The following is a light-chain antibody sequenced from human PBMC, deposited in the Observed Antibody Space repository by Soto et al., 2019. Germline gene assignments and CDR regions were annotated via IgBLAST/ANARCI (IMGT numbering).Light chain of an antibody. CDR2: KAS. J-gene: IGKJ3*01. CDR1: QSISSW. CDR3: QQYNSYPFT. V-gene: IGKV1-5*03. Sequence: DIQMTQSTSTLSASVGDRVTITCRASQSISSWLAWYQQKPGKAPKLLIYKASSLESGVPLRFSGSGSGTEFTLTISSLQPDDFATYYCQQYNSYPFTFGPGTKVDIK.